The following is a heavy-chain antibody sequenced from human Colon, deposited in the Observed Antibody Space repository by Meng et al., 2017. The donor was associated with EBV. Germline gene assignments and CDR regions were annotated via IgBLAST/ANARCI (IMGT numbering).Heavy chain of an antibody. CDR3: AQDQGYSFGSP. V-gene: IGHV3-23*04. Sequence: EVQLVESXXGXVXXGGXLRLACAASGVRLGSYAMSWVRHVPEEGLEWVSSISSDGSRTYYAASVKGRFTVSRDLSKNTLYLQMNNLRVEDTAVYYCAQDQGYSFGSPWGQGTLVTVSS. J-gene: IGHJ5*02. D-gene: IGHD5-18*01. CDR2: ISSDGSRT. CDR1: GVRLGSYA.